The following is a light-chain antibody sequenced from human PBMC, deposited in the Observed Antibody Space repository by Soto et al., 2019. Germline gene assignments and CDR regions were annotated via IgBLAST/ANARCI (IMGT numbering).Light chain of an antibody. V-gene: IGLV1-40*01. CDR2: GNI. Sequence: QAVLTQPPSVSGAPGQRGTISCTGSSSNIGAGYDVHWDQQRPGTAPKLLIFGNINRPSGVPDRFSGSKSGTSASLAITGLQAEDERDYSCQSYVGTLIARYVFGTGTKGTVL. CDR3: QSYVGTLIARYV. CDR1: SSNIGAGYD. J-gene: IGLJ1*01.